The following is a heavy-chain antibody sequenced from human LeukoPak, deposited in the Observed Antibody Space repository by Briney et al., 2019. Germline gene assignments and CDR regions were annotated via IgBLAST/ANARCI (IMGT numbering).Heavy chain of an antibody. V-gene: IGHV4-4*07. J-gene: IGHJ4*02. CDR1: GGSISSYY. D-gene: IGHD3-9*01. CDR2: IYTSGST. CDR3: ARVSYDILTGAYLVDY. Sequence: PSETLSLTCTVSGGSISSYYWSWIRQPAGKGLEWIGRIYTSGSTNYNPSLKSRVTMSVDTSKNQFSLKLSSVTAADTAVYYCARVSYDILTGAYLVDYWGQGTLVTVSS.